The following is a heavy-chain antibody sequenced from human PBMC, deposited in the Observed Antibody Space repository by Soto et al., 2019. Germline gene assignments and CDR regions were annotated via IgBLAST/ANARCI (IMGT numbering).Heavy chain of an antibody. CDR1: GGSISSGGYS. D-gene: IGHD2-15*01. CDR2: IYHSGST. V-gene: IGHV4-30-2*01. J-gene: IGHJ4*02. Sequence: SETLSLTCAVSGGSISSGGYSWSWIRQPPGKGLEWIGYIYHSGSTYYNPSLKSRATISVDRSKNQFSLKLSPVTAADTAVYYCARAKCSGGSCYSGQYYFDYWGQGTLVTVSS. CDR3: ARAKCSGGSCYSGQYYFDY.